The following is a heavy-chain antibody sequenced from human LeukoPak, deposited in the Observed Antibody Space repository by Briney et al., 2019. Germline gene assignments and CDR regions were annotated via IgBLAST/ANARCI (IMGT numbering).Heavy chain of an antibody. CDR3: ARWETTGRGYALDL. D-gene: IGHD1-1*01. CDR2: ISHDASNQ. Sequence: PGGSLRLSCAASGFNFRSHALHWVRQAPGKGLEWVAVISHDASNQEYADSVKGRSAISRDNFNNTVSLQMNSLRVEDTAVYYCARWETTGRGYALDLWGQGTMVTVSS. V-gene: IGHV3-30*01. CDR1: GFNFRSHA. J-gene: IGHJ3*01.